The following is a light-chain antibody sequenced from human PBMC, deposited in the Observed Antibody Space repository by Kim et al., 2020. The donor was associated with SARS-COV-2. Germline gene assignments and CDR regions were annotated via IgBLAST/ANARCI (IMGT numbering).Light chain of an antibody. Sequence: SASVGDRVTITCRSSQSIASYLNWYQQKPGKAPKLLIFAASNLQSGVPSRFSGRGTGTDFTLTISSLLPEDFTTYYCQQSYASPYTFGLGTKLEI. CDR2: AAS. CDR3: QQSYASPYT. V-gene: IGKV1-39*01. CDR1: QSIASY. J-gene: IGKJ2*01.